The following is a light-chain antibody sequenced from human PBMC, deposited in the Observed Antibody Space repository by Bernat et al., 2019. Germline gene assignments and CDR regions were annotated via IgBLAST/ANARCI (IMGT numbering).Light chain of an antibody. CDR3: QHGYNSIV. J-gene: IGKJ3*01. Sequence: EIQMSQSPSSLSASVGDRVTLTCRTSQNIPTYLNWYQQKLGKAPKLLIYGASFLHSGVPSRFSDSRSGTEFTLTISSLQPEDVATYYGQHGYNSIVFGPGTRVDLK. V-gene: IGKV1-39*01. CDR2: GAS. CDR1: QNIPTY.